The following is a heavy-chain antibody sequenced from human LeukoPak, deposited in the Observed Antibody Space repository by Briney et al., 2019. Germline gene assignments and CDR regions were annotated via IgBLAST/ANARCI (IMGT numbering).Heavy chain of an antibody. CDR2: ISYDGSNK. J-gene: IGHJ4*02. V-gene: IGHV3-30*18. CDR1: GFTFSSYG. Sequence: PGGSLRLSCAASGFTFSSYGMHWVRQAPGKGLEWVAVISYDGSNKYYADSVKGRFTISRDNSKNTLYLQMNSLRAEDTAVYYCAKDLSDTLDYWGQGTLVTVSS. D-gene: IGHD2-2*02. CDR3: AKDLSDTLDY.